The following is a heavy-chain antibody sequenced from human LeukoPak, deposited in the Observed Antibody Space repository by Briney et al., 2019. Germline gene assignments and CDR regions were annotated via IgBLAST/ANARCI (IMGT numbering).Heavy chain of an antibody. CDR1: GGSISSYY. J-gene: IGHJ4*02. V-gene: IGHV4-59*01. CDR3: ARARYGDRFDY. Sequence: SETLSLTCTVSGGSISSYYWSWIRQPPGKGLEWIEYIYYSGSTNYNPSLKSRVTISVDTSKNQFSLKLSSVTAADTAVYYCARARYGDRFDYWGQGTLVTVSS. CDR2: IYYSGST. D-gene: IGHD4-17*01.